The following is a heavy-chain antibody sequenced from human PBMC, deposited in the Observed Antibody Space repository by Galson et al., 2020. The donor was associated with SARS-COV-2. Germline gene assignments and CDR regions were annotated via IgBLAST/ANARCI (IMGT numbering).Heavy chain of an antibody. V-gene: IGHV3-30*03. Sequence: GESLKISFAASGFTFSSYGMHWVRQAPGKGLEWVAVISYDGSNKYYADSVKGRFTISRDNSKNTLYLQMNSLRAEDTAVYYCARDYGDYGGMDVWGQGTTVTVSS. CDR2: ISYDGSNK. D-gene: IGHD4-17*01. CDR1: GFTFSSYG. CDR3: ARDYGDYGGMDV. J-gene: IGHJ6*02.